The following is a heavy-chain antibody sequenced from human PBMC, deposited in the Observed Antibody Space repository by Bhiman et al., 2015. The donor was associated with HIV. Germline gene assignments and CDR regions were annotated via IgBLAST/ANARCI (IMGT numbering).Heavy chain of an antibody. CDR2: ISTSSSYI. Sequence: EVQLVESGGGLVKPGGSLRLSCAVSGFTFSAYNMNWVRQAPGKGLEWVSSISTSSSYIYYADSVKGRFTISRDNAKHSLYLQMNSLRAEDTAVYYCARQLRLGELSFDYWGQGTLVTVSS. J-gene: IGHJ4*02. CDR1: GFTFSAYN. V-gene: IGHV3-21*03. D-gene: IGHD3-16*02. CDR3: ARQLRLGELSFDY.